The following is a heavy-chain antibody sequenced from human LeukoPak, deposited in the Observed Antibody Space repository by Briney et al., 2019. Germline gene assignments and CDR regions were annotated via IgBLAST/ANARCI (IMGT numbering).Heavy chain of an antibody. CDR2: INPNSGGT. Sequence: ASVKVSCKASGYTFTSYYMHWVRQAPGQGLEWMGWINPNSGGTNYAQKFQGRVTMTRDTSISTAYMELSRLRSDDTAVYYCARERYYDFWSGPSRAFDIWGQGTMVTVSS. CDR3: ARERYYDFWSGPSRAFDI. J-gene: IGHJ3*02. D-gene: IGHD3-3*01. V-gene: IGHV1-2*02. CDR1: GYTFTSYY.